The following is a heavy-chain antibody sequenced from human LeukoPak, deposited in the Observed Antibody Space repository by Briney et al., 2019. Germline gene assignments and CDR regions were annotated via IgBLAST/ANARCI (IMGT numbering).Heavy chain of an antibody. V-gene: IGHV4-34*01. CDR2: INHSGST. Sequence: PSETLSLTCAVYGGSFSGYYWSWIRQPPGKGLEWIGEINHSGSTNYNPSLKSRVTISVDTSKNQFSLKLSSVTAADTAVYYCARGVGYCSGGSCFPLYYWGQGTLVTVSS. CDR1: GGSFSGYY. J-gene: IGHJ4*02. D-gene: IGHD2-15*01. CDR3: ARGVGYCSGGSCFPLYY.